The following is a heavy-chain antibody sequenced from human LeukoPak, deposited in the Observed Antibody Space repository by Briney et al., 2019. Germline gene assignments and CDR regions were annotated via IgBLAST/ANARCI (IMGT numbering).Heavy chain of an antibody. Sequence: GASVRVSCKASGYTFTDYYIHWVRQAHGQGLEWMGRINPNSGGTDYAQKLQGRVTMTRDTSISPAYMELSRLRSDDTAVYYCAREMTTIANDYWGQGALVTVSS. V-gene: IGHV1-2*02. CDR3: AREMTTIANDY. CDR1: GYTFTDYY. D-gene: IGHD5-24*01. CDR2: INPNSGGT. J-gene: IGHJ4*02.